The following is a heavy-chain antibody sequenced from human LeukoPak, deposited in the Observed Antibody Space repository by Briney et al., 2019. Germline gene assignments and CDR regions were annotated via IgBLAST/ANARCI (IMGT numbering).Heavy chain of an antibody. D-gene: IGHD3-22*01. Sequence: GTSLRLSCAASGFTFSSYGMHWVRQAPGKGLEWVAVISYDGSNKYYADSVKGRFTISRDNSKNTLYLQMNSLRAEDTAVYYCAEDRHSTYDSSGYYGGFWDYWGQGTLVTVSS. V-gene: IGHV3-30*18. J-gene: IGHJ4*02. CDR1: GFTFSSYG. CDR3: AEDRHSTYDSSGYYGGFWDY. CDR2: ISYDGSNK.